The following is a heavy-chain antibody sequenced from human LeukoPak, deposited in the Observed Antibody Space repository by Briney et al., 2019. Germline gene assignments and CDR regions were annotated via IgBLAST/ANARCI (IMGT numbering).Heavy chain of an antibody. D-gene: IGHD1-1*01. V-gene: IGHV3-23*01. CDR1: GFTVSSNY. CDR3: AKSLLTTATGTGRAFDI. Sequence: PGGSLRLSCAASGFTVSSNYMGWVRQAPGKGLEWVSGISAGGDGTYHADPVKGRFTISRDNSKNTLYLQMNSLRAEDTAEYYCAKSLLTTATGTGRAFDIWGQGTMVTVSS. CDR2: ISAGGDGT. J-gene: IGHJ3*02.